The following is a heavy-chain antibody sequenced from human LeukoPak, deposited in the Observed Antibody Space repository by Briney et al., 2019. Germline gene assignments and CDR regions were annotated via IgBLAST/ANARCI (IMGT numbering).Heavy chain of an antibody. Sequence: SETLSLTCTVSGGSISSYYWSWIRQPPGKGLEWIGYIYYSGGTNYNPSLKSRVTISVDTSKNQFSLKLSSVTAADTAVYYCARVDPDSSSTLEVFDYWGQGTLVTVSS. D-gene: IGHD6-6*01. CDR3: ARVDPDSSSTLEVFDY. V-gene: IGHV4-59*01. CDR2: IYYSGGT. CDR1: GGSISSYY. J-gene: IGHJ4*02.